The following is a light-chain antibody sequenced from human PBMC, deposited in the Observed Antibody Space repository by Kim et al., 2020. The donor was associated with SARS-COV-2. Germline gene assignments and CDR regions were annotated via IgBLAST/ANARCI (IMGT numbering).Light chain of an antibody. J-gene: IGKJ1*01. Sequence: PGERATLSCRASQSVSRNLAWYQQKPGQAPRLLIYGASTRATGIPARFSGSGSGTEFTLTISSLQSEDFAVYYCQQYNNWPLTFGQGTKVDIK. CDR1: QSVSRN. CDR3: QQYNNWPLT. V-gene: IGKV3-15*01. CDR2: GAS.